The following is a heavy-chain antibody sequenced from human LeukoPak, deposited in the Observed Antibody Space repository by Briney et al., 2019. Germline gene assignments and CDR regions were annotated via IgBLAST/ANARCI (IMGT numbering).Heavy chain of an antibody. D-gene: IGHD5-18*01. Sequence: SETLSLTCTVSGGSISSSSYYWGWIRQPPGKGLEWIGSIYYSGSTYYNPSLKSRVTISVDTSKNQFSLKLSSVTAADTAVCYCARRTRGYSYGSLDYWGQGTLVTVSS. CDR1: GGSISSSSYY. CDR3: ARRTRGYSYGSLDY. CDR2: IYYSGST. V-gene: IGHV4-39*01. J-gene: IGHJ4*02.